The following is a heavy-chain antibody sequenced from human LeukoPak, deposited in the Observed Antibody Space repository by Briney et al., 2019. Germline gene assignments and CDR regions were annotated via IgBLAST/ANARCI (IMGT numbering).Heavy chain of an antibody. Sequence: ASVEVSCKVSGYTLTELPMHWVRQAPGKGLEWMGGFDPEDGETIYAQKFQGRVTMTEDTSTDTAYMELSSLRSEDTAVYYCASGYMGYNWFDPWGQGTLVTVSS. V-gene: IGHV1-24*01. CDR3: ASGYMGYNWFDP. J-gene: IGHJ5*02. D-gene: IGHD6-25*01. CDR2: FDPEDGET. CDR1: GYTLTELP.